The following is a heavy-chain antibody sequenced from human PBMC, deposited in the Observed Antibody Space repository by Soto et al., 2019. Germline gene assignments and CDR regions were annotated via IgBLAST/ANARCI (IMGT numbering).Heavy chain of an antibody. D-gene: IGHD6-13*01. CDR3: ARAAAGPWGDYYYYYGMDV. Sequence: ASVKVSCKASGYTFTSYAMHWVRQAPGQRLEWTGWINAGNGNTKYSQKFQGRVTITRDTSASTAYMELSSLRSEDTAVYYCARAAAGPWGDYYYYYGMDVWGQGTTVTVSS. CDR1: GYTFTSYA. CDR2: INAGNGNT. V-gene: IGHV1-3*01. J-gene: IGHJ6*02.